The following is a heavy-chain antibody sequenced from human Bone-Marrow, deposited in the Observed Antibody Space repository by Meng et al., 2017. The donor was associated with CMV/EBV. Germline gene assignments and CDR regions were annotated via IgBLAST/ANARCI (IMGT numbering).Heavy chain of an antibody. Sequence: GSLRLSCAVYGGSFSGYYWSWIRQPPGKGLEWIGEINHSGSTNYNPSLKSRVTISADTSKNQFSLKLTSVTAADTAVYYCVTARPFAVFTDWGQGALVTVSS. CDR2: INHSGST. V-gene: IGHV4-34*01. J-gene: IGHJ4*02. D-gene: IGHD2-21*01. CDR1: GGSFSGYY. CDR3: VTARPFAVFTD.